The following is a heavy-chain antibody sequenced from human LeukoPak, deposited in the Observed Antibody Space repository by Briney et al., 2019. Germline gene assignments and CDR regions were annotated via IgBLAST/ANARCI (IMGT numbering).Heavy chain of an antibody. Sequence: GASVKVSCKASGGTFSSYAISWVRQAPGQGLEWMGGIIPIFGTANYAQKFQGRVTTTTDESTSTAYMELSSLRSEDTAVYYCASRPFYDSSGYYSPDTYWGQGTLVTVSS. V-gene: IGHV1-69*05. CDR1: GGTFSSYA. CDR2: IIPIFGTA. D-gene: IGHD3-22*01. J-gene: IGHJ4*02. CDR3: ASRPFYDSSGYYSPDTY.